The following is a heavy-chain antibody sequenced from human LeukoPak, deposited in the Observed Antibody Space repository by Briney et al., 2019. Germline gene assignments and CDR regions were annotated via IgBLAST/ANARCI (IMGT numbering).Heavy chain of an antibody. D-gene: IGHD3-10*01. CDR3: AKDRRITMVRGVMEY. CDR2: TSYDGSNK. Sequence: GGSLRLSCAASGFTFSSYGMHWVRQAPGKGLEWVAVTSYDGSNKYYADSVKGRFTISRGNSKNTLHLQMNSLRAEDTAVYYCAKDRRITMVRGVMEYWGQGTLVTVSS. V-gene: IGHV3-30*18. CDR1: GFTFSSYG. J-gene: IGHJ4*02.